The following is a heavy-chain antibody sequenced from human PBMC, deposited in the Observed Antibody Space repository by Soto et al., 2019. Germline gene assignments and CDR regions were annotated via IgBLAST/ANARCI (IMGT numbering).Heavy chain of an antibody. V-gene: IGHV3-53*01. D-gene: IGHD2-2*01. Sequence: GGSLRLSCAASGFTVSSNYMSWVRQAPGKGLEWVSVIYSGGSTYYADSVKGRFTISRDNVKNSLYLQMNSLRAEDTAVYYCARDRVACSSTSCYLTRFAFDIWGQGTMVTVSS. CDR2: IYSGGST. J-gene: IGHJ3*02. CDR1: GFTVSSNY. CDR3: ARDRVACSSTSCYLTRFAFDI.